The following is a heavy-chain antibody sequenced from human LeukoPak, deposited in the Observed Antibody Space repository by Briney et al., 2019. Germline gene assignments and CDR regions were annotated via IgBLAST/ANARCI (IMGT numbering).Heavy chain of an antibody. CDR2: ISSDGDYT. CDR3: AKEYFPSPPATRLFDY. CDR1: GLTFSNYA. V-gene: IGHV3-23*01. J-gene: IGHJ4*02. Sequence: PGGSLRLSCAASGLTFSNYAMSWVRQAPGKGLEWVSTISSDGDYTYYAESVKGRFTISRDNSKKSRYLRMDSLRAEDTAIYYCAKEYFPSPPATRLFDYWGQGTLVTVSS. D-gene: IGHD3-9*01.